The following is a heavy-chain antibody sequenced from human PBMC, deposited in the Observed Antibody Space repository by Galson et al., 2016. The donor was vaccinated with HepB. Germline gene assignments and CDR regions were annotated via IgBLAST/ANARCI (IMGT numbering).Heavy chain of an antibody. D-gene: IGHD4-23*01. CDR3: VRHHSVVHTTSYHWFDP. V-gene: IGHV3-74*01. CDR1: GFAFSSHW. Sequence: SLRLSCAASGFAFSSHWMHWVRQDLGKGLVWVSRITSDGTTSNYADSVKGRFTISRDNAKNTLYLQMNSLRAEDTALYFCVRHHSVVHTTSYHWFDPWGRGTLVTVSS. CDR2: ITSDGTTS. J-gene: IGHJ5*02.